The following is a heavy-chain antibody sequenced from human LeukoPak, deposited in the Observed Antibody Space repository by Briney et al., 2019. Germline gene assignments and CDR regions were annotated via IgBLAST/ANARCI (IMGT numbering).Heavy chain of an antibody. V-gene: IGHV3-48*03. D-gene: IGHD3-22*01. J-gene: IGHJ4*02. CDR1: GFTFSSFE. CDR3: ARANYYDISGYDY. CDR2: MSSSGSPI. Sequence: GGSLRLSCAASGFTFSSFEMNWVRQAPGKGLEWVSYMSSSGSPIYYADSVKGRFTISRDNAKNSLYLQMNSLRAEDTAVYYCARANYYDISGYDYWGQGTLVTVSS.